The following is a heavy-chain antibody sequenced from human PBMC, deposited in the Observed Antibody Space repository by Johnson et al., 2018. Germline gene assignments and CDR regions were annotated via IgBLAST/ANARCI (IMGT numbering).Heavy chain of an antibody. Sequence: QVQLVESGGGVVQPGGSXRLSCAASGFIFSDYGIHWVRQAPGQGLEWVTIISYDGNNRYYTDSVKGRFTISRDNSKNTLYLQMNSLSPEDKANYYCARFSRIWDRRLTRDISHDALDIWGQGTMVTVSS. J-gene: IGHJ3*02. CDR3: ARFSRIWDRRLTRDISHDALDI. D-gene: IGHD6-13*01. CDR2: ISYDGNNR. CDR1: GFIFSDYG. V-gene: IGHV3-30*03.